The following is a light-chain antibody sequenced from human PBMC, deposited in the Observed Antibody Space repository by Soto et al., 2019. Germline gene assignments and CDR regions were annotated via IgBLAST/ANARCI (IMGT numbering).Light chain of an antibody. V-gene: IGKV1-39*01. Sequence: DIQMTQSPSSLSASVGDRVTITCRASQSISNYLNWYEQKPGKAPKLLIYAASSLQSGVPSRFSCSGSGTDFTLTISSLQPEDFATYSCQQSYTTLFTFGPGTNVDIQ. CDR3: QQSYTTLFT. CDR2: AAS. J-gene: IGKJ3*01. CDR1: QSISNY.